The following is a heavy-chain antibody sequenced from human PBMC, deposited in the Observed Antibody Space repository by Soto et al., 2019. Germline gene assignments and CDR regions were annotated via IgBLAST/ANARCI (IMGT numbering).Heavy chain of an antibody. CDR2: ISGSGGST. D-gene: IGHD6-13*01. Sequence: GGSLRLSCAASGFTFSSYAMSWVRQAPGKGLEWVSAISGSGGSTYYADSVKGRFTISRDNSKNTLYLQMNSLRAEDTAVYYCASDPGAAGTLPYYFDYWGQGTLVTAPQ. J-gene: IGHJ4*02. CDR1: GFTFSSYA. V-gene: IGHV3-23*01. CDR3: ASDPGAAGTLPYYFDY.